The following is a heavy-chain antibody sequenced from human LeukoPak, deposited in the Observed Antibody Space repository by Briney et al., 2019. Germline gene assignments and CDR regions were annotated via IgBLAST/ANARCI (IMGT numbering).Heavy chain of an antibody. V-gene: IGHV3-30*03. Sequence: GGSLRLSCVASGFTFSSYWMHWVRQAPGKGLQWVALISHDGSNKYYADPVRGRFTISRDNSKNTLYLQMNSLRAEDTAVYYCARDSVVRVERADYWGQGTLVTVSS. D-gene: IGHD3-3*01. CDR2: ISHDGSNK. J-gene: IGHJ4*02. CDR3: ARDSVVRVERADY. CDR1: GFTFSSYW.